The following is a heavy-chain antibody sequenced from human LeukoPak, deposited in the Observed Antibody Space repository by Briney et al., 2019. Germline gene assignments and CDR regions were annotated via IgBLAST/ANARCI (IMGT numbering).Heavy chain of an antibody. Sequence: SETLSLTCSVSGGSIGRSNYYWGWIRQPPGKGLEWIGSIYSTGTTYYSPSLKSRLTMSVDTSKNEFSLKVSSVTAADTAVYYCFGYRQWLKYNFDFWGQGALVTVSS. CDR2: IYSTGTT. V-gene: IGHV4-39*03. CDR3: FGYRQWLKYNFDF. D-gene: IGHD5-12*01. J-gene: IGHJ4*02. CDR1: GGSIGRSNYY.